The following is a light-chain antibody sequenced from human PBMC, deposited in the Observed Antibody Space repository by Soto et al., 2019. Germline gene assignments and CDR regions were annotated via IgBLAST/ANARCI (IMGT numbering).Light chain of an antibody. J-gene: IGKJ1*01. CDR3: QQSYTTPWT. Sequence: DIQMTQSPSSLSASVGDRVTITCRASQSISSYLNWYQQKPGQAPNLLIYAASSLQSGVPSRFSGSGSGTYFTLTISSLQPEDFATYYCQQSYTTPWTFGQGTKVEIK. V-gene: IGKV1-39*01. CDR1: QSISSY. CDR2: AAS.